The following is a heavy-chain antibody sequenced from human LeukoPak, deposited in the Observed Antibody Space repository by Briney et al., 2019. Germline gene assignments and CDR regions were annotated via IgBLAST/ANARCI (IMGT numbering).Heavy chain of an antibody. D-gene: IGHD2-2*02. CDR1: GYTFTSYD. J-gene: IGHJ4*02. CDR3: AVRYCSSTSCYTPFDY. CDR2: MNPNSGNI. V-gene: IGHV1-8*03. Sequence: GASVKVSCKASGYTFTSYDINWVRQATGQGLEWMGWMNPNSGNIGYAQKFQGRVTITRNTSISTAYMELSSLRSEDTAVYYCAVRYCSSTSCYTPFDYWGQGTLVTVSS.